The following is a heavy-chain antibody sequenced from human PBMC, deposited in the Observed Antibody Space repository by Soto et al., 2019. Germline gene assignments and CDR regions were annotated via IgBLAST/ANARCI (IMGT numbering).Heavy chain of an antibody. CDR2: IYYSGST. CDR1: GGSISSGGYY. V-gene: IGHV4-31*03. Sequence: PSETLSLTCTVSGGSISSGGYYWSWIRQHPGKGLEWIGYIYYSGSTYYNPSLKSRVTISVDTSKNQFSLKLSSVTAADTAVYYCARESYYDSSGYYTHYNWFDPWGQGTLVTAPQ. J-gene: IGHJ5*02. CDR3: ARESYYDSSGYYTHYNWFDP. D-gene: IGHD3-22*01.